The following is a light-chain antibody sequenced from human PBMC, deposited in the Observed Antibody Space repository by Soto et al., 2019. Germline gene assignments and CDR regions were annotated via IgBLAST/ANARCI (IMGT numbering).Light chain of an antibody. CDR2: DAS. CDR1: QTIGTY. V-gene: IGKV1-39*01. Sequence: DIQMTQSPSSLAASLGDRVTITCRASQTIGTYVNWYRQKSGAARELLIYDASTLQSGVPSRFRGGASGTDFTLTISSLQLDDFATYYCQQSYNTPLTFGQGTKVDIK. CDR3: QQSYNTPLT. J-gene: IGKJ1*01.